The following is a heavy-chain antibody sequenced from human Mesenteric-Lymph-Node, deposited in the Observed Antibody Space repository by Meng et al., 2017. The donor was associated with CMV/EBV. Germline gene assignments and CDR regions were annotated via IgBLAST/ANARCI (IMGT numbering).Heavy chain of an antibody. D-gene: IGHD3-22*01. V-gene: IGHV4-39*01. CDR3: ARRGNYDSDYSEY. CDR2: VHHSGTT. CDR1: GDSISNSTYY. Sequence: QLQLQESGPGLLKPSETLSLSCIVSGDSISNSTYYWTWIRQPPGKGLEWIGSVHHSGTTYYNPSLKGRLTIPVDTSANLFSLRLTTVTAADTATYYCARRGNYDSDYSEYWGQGTLVTVSS. J-gene: IGHJ4*02.